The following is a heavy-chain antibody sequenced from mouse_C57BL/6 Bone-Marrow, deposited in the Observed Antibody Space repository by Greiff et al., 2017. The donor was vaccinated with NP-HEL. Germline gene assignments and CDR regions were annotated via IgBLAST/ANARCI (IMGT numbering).Heavy chain of an antibody. CDR3: SYGYDVGFAY. V-gene: IGHV1-82*01. D-gene: IGHD2-2*01. CDR1: GYAFSSSW. J-gene: IGHJ3*01. Sequence: VMLVESGPELVKPGASVKISCKASGYAFSSSWMNWVKQRPGKGLEWIGRIYPGDGDTNYNGKFKGKATLTADKSSSTAYMQLSSLTSEDSAVYFCSYGYDVGFAYWGQGTLVTVSA. CDR2: IYPGDGDT.